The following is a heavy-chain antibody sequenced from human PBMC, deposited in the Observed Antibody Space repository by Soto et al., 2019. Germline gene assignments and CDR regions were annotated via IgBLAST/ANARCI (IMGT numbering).Heavy chain of an antibody. D-gene: IGHD2-2*01. J-gene: IGHJ4*02. CDR1: GGTFSSYA. CDR2: IIPIFGTA. Sequence: SVKVSCKASGGTFSSYAISWVRQAPGQGLEWMGGIIPIFGTANYAQKFQGRVTITADKSTSTAYMELSSLRSEDTAVYYCARVNWAYCSSTSCYADYWGQGTLVTVSS. V-gene: IGHV1-69*06. CDR3: ARVNWAYCSSTSCYADY.